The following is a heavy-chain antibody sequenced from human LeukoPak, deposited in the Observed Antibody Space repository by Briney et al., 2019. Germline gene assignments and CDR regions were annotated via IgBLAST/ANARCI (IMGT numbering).Heavy chain of an antibody. CDR1: GGSISSYY. J-gene: IGHJ3*02. V-gene: IGHV4-59*08. CDR2: IYYSGST. Sequence: SETLSLTCIVSGGSISSYYWSWIRQPPGKGLEWIGYIYYSGSTNYNPSLKSRVTISVDTSKNQFSLKLSSVTAADTAVYYCAGYSSGWYVDAFDIWGQGTMVTVSS. D-gene: IGHD6-19*01. CDR3: AGYSSGWYVDAFDI.